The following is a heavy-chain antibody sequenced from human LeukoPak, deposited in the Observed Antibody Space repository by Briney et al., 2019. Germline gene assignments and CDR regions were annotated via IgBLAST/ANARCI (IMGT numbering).Heavy chain of an antibody. CDR1: GYTFTSYG. CDR3: ARELSYGDYRPENWFDP. D-gene: IGHD4-17*01. CDR2: ISAYNGNT. J-gene: IGHJ5*02. Sequence: ASVTVSCKASGYTFTSYGISWVRQAPAQGLEWMGWISAYNGNTNYAQKLQGRVTMTTDTSTSTAYMELRSLRSDDTAVYYCARELSYGDYRPENWFDPWGQGTLVTVSS. V-gene: IGHV1-18*01.